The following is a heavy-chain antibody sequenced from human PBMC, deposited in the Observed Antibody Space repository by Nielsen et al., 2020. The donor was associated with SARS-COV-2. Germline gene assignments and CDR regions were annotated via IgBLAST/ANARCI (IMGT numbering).Heavy chain of an antibody. CDR2: ITSGSGSRT. CDR3: AKALVRLGVMDV. V-gene: IGHV3-23*01. Sequence: GGSLRLSCAASGFTFSNTAMNWVRQAPGKGLEWVSGITSGSGSRTYYGDSVKGRFTISRDNAQNTLYLQMSSLRAEDTAVYYCAKALVRLGVMDVWGPGTTVTVSS. J-gene: IGHJ6*02. CDR1: GFTFSNTA. D-gene: IGHD6-6*01.